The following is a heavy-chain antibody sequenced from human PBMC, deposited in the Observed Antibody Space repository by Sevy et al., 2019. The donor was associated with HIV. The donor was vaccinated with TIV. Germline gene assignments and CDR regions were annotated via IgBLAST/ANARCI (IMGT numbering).Heavy chain of an antibody. V-gene: IGHV3-23*01. CDR2: LSFGCGEI. D-gene: IGHD2-8*01. CDR3: AREGCTKPHDY. J-gene: IGHJ4*02. CDR1: GFTFRKYS. Sequence: GGSLRLSCAASGFTFRKYSMSWVRQPPGKGLEWVSTLSFGCGEINYADSVKGRFTISRDNSKSSVYLQINNLRPEDTAVYYCAREGCTKPHDYWGQGTLVTVSS.